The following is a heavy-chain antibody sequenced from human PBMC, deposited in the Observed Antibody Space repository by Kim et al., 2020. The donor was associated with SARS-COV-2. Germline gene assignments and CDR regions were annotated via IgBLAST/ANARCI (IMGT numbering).Heavy chain of an antibody. J-gene: IGHJ4*02. Sequence: GESLKISRQGPGHTFANYWIAWVRQTPGQGLDWMGVILPYDSDTRYNPSFQGQVTIPADRSVNSAYLQWSGLKASDTAIYYCAAAVSGREFDFWGQGTLVTVSS. CDR1: GHTFANYW. CDR3: AAAVSGREFDF. V-gene: IGHV5-51*01. D-gene: IGHD3-3*01. CDR2: ILPYDSDT.